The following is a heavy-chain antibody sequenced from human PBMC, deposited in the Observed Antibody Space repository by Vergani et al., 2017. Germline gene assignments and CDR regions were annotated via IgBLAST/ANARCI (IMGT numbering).Heavy chain of an antibody. CDR1: GGTFSSYT. CDR3: ARDGGGRGSSPPGADV. D-gene: IGHD6-13*01. V-gene: IGHV1-69*08. CDR2: IIPILGIA. Sequence: QVQLVQSGAEVKKPGSSVKVSCKASGGTFSSYTISWMRQAPGQGLEWMGRIIPILGIANYAQKFQGRVTITADKSTSTAYMELSSLRSEDTAVYYCARDGGGRGSSPPGADVWGQGTTVTVSS. J-gene: IGHJ6*02.